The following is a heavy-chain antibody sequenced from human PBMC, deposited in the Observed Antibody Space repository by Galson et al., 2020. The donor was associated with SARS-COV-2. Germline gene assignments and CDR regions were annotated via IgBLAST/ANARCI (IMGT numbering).Heavy chain of an antibody. Sequence: SQTLSLTCTVPGGSISSYYWSWIRQPPGKGLEWIGYIYYSGSTNYNPSLKSRVTISVDTSKNQFSQKLSSVTAADTAVYYCAKGYSGYDPFDYWGQGTLVTVSS. J-gene: IGHJ4*02. CDR1: GGSISSYY. V-gene: IGHV4-59*08. D-gene: IGHD5-12*01. CDR2: IYYSGST. CDR3: AKGYSGYDPFDY.